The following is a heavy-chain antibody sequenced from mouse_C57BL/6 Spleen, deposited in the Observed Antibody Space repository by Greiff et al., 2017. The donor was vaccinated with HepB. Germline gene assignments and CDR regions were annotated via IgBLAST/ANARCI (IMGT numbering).Heavy chain of an antibody. V-gene: IGHV1-76*01. Sequence: QVQLQQSGAELVRPGASVKLSCKASGYTFTDYYINWVKQRPGQGLEWIARIYPGSGNTYYNEKFKGKATLTAEKSSSTAYMQLSSLTSEDSAVYFCATMVMGAMDYWGQGTSVTVSS. J-gene: IGHJ4*01. CDR1: GYTFTDYY. CDR2: IYPGSGNT. D-gene: IGHD2-2*01. CDR3: ATMVMGAMDY.